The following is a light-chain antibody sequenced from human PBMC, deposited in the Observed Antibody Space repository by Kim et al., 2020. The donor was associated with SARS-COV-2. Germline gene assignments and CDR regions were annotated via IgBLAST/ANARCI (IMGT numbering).Light chain of an antibody. CDR2: DVH. J-gene: IGLJ1*01. CDR3: SSWASTTSYV. Sequence: QSALTQPASVSGSPGQSITISCTGTRLDVGGYNYVSWYQQHPGKAPKLMIYDVHNRPTGVSDRFSGSKSGNTASLTISGLQAEDEADYYCSSWASTTSYVFGTVTKVTVL. V-gene: IGLV2-14*03. CDR1: RLDVGGYNY.